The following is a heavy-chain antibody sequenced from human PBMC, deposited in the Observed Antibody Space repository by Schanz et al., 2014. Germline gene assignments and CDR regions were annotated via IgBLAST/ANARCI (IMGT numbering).Heavy chain of an antibody. CDR2: IYYSGST. V-gene: IGHV4-39*01. J-gene: IGHJ6*02. CDR1: GGSISSSSYY. CDR3: ARHSGYYYYYGMDV. Sequence: QLQLQESGPGLVKPSETLSLTCTVSGGSISSSSYYWGWIRQPPGKGLEWIGSIYYSGSTYYNPSLKSRSTIPVDTSKNQFSLKLTSVTAADTAVYYCARHSGYYYYYGMDVWGQGTTVTVSS.